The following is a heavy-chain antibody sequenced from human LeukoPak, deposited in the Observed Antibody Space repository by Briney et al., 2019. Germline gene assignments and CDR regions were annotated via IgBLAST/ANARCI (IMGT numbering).Heavy chain of an antibody. CDR2: INPSGGST. J-gene: IGHJ5*02. D-gene: IGHD6-6*01. V-gene: IGHV1-46*01. Sequence: GASVKVSCKASGYTFTSYYMHWVRQAPGQGLEWMGIINPSGGSTSYAQKFQGTVIMTRDTSTSTVYMELSSLRSEDTAIYYCARERPTIAARSSHWFDPWGQGTLVTVSS. CDR3: ARERPTIAARSSHWFDP. CDR1: GYTFTSYY.